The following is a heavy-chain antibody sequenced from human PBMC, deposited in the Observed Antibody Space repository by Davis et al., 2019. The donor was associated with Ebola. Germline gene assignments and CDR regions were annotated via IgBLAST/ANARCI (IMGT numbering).Heavy chain of an antibody. CDR2: IYYSGRS. V-gene: IGHV4-59*08. Sequence: MPSETLSLTCTVSGASISSYYWSWIRQPPGKGLEWIGYIYYSGRSNYNPSLKSRVTISVATSKNQFSLKLSSVTAADTAVYYCARHLSYGGNPGKYYFDYWGQGTLVTVSS. J-gene: IGHJ4*02. CDR1: GASISSYY. D-gene: IGHD4-23*01. CDR3: ARHLSYGGNPGKYYFDY.